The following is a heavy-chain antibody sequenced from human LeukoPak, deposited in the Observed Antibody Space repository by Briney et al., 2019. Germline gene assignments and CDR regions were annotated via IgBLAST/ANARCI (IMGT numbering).Heavy chain of an antibody. J-gene: IGHJ4*02. D-gene: IGHD3-10*01. V-gene: IGHV1-8*01. CDR1: GYTFTSYD. CDR3: ARSGRKVQGVMGYYFDY. CDR2: MNPNRGNT. Sequence: ASVKVSCKASGYTFTSYDINWVRQATGQGLEWMGWMNPNRGNTGYAQKFQGRVTMTRNTSISTACMELSSLRSEDTAVYYCARSGRKVQGVMGYYFDYWGQGTLVTVSS.